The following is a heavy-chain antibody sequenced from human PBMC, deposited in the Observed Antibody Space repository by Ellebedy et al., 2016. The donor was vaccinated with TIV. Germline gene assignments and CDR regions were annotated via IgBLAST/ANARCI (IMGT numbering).Heavy chain of an antibody. CDR2: IYYSGST. CDR3: ARQYGDKGWFDP. J-gene: IGHJ5*02. Sequence: SETLSLXXTVSGGSISSGDYYWSWIRQPPGKGLEWIGYIYYSGSTYYNPSLKSRVTISVDTSKNQFSLKLSSVTAADTAVYYCARQYGDKGWFDPWGQGTLVTVSS. D-gene: IGHD4-17*01. V-gene: IGHV4-30-4*01. CDR1: GGSISSGDYY.